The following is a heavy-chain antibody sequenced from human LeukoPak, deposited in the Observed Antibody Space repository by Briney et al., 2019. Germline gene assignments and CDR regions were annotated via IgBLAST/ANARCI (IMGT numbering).Heavy chain of an antibody. D-gene: IGHD1-1*01. CDR2: INDSGST. V-gene: IGHV4-34*01. J-gene: IGHJ4*02. CDR3: ARAGRGTSSRALDY. CDR1: GGSFTDYY. Sequence: PSETLSLTCAISGGSFTDYYWSWIRQPPGKGLEWIGDINDSGSTNSSPSLKSRVVISLDTSKSQLSLKLSPVTAADTATYFCARAGRGTSSRALDYWGQGTLVTVSS.